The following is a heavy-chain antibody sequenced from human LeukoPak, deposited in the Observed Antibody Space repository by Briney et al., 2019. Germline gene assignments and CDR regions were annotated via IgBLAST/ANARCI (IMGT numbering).Heavy chain of an antibody. CDR2: ISSSSSYI. D-gene: IGHD2-21*02. Sequence: GSLRLSCAASGFTFSSYSMNWVRQAPGKGLEWVSSISSSSSYIYYADSVKGRFTISRDNAKNSLYLQMNSLRAEDTAVYYCARDSGIVVVTAISEVDYWGQGTLVTVSS. CDR3: ARDSGIVVVTAISEVDY. V-gene: IGHV3-21*01. J-gene: IGHJ4*02. CDR1: GFTFSSYS.